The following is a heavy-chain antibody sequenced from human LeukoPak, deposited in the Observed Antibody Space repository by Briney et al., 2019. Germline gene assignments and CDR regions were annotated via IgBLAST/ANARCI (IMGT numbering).Heavy chain of an antibody. Sequence: PSETLSLTCTVSGASVSIYYWTWIRQPAGKGLEWIGRIFTSGSTNYNPSLKSRVTMSIDTSKNQFSPKLSSVTAADTAVYYCVRDPDTRGWYFDYWGQGTLVTVSS. CDR1: GASVSIYY. CDR3: VRDPDTRGWYFDY. CDR2: IFTSGST. V-gene: IGHV4-4*07. J-gene: IGHJ4*02. D-gene: IGHD6-19*01.